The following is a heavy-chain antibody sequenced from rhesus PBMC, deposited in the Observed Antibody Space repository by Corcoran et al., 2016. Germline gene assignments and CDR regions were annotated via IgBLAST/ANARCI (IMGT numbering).Heavy chain of an antibody. CDR1: GFTFSNYW. Sequence: EVQLVESGGGLVQPGGSLRLSWAASGFTFSNYWMSWVRQAPGQGLEWVGFFKNKADGGTAAYAESVKGRFTISRDDSKNTLYLQMNSPKTEDTAVYYCTREEGYNFWTGYPFDYWGQGVLVTVSS. J-gene: IGHJ4*01. V-gene: IGHV3S11*01. CDR2: FKNKADGGTA. D-gene: IGHD3-3*01. CDR3: TREEGYNFWTGYPFDY.